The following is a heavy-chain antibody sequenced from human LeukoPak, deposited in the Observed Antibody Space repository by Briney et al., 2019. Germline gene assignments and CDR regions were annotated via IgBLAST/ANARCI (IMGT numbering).Heavy chain of an antibody. CDR3: ARGDFSSETFDF. D-gene: IGHD4-11*01. V-gene: IGHV4-59*11. Sequence: PSETLSLTCTVSGGSISSHYWSWIRQPPGKGLEWIGYIYHSGNTDYHPSLKSRVTISVDRSKNQFSLKLSSVTTADTAMYYCARGDFSSETFDFWGQGTMVTVSS. CDR2: IYHSGNT. J-gene: IGHJ3*01. CDR1: GGSISSHY.